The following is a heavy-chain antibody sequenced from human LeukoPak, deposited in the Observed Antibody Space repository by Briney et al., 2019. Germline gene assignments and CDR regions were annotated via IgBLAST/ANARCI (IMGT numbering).Heavy chain of an antibody. J-gene: IGHJ6*03. CDR3: ARDQTKWEPLRRRDYYYMDV. Sequence: GGSLRLSCTAPGFTFRSFWMTWVRQAPGKGLEWVANIKQDGSETYYVDSVKGRFTISRDNAKNSLYLQMNSLRAEDTAVYYCARDQTKWEPLRRRDYYYMDVWGKGTTVTVSS. V-gene: IGHV3-7*01. CDR1: GFTFRSFW. CDR2: IKQDGSET. D-gene: IGHD1-26*01.